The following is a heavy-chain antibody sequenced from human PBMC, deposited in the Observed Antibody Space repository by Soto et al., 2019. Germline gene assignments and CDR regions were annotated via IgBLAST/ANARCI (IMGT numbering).Heavy chain of an antibody. CDR2: IYSGGST. Sequence: GSLRLSCAASGFTVSSNYMSWVRQAPGKGLEWVSVIYSGGSTYYADSVKGRFTISRDNSKNTLYLQMNSLRAEDTAVYYCAKRTVGWYFDLWGRGTLVTVSS. CDR3: AKRTVGWYFDL. CDR1: GFTVSSNY. J-gene: IGHJ2*01. V-gene: IGHV3-53*01. D-gene: IGHD4-17*01.